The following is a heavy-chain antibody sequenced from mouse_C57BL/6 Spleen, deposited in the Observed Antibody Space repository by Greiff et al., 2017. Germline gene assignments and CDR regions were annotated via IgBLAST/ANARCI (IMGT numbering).Heavy chain of an antibody. J-gene: IGHJ2*01. CDR1: GYTFTDYY. V-gene: IGHV1-84*01. Sequence: QVQLQQSGPELVKPGASVKISCKASGYTFTDYYINWVKQRPGQGLEWIGWIYPGSGNTKYNEKLKGKATLTVDKYSSTAYRQLSSLTSEDSAVFFCARGTTVVATRDISFDYWGQGTTLTVSS. CDR2: IYPGSGNT. D-gene: IGHD1-1*01. CDR3: ARGTTVVATRDISFDY.